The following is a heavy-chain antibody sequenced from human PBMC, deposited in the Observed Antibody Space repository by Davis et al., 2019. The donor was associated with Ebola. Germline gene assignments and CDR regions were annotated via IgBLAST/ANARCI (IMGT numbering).Heavy chain of an antibody. CDR3: ARGGGTTWFAH. Sequence: GESLKISCQASGFTFSNYAMRWVRQIPGKGLEWVSATSGSGESTHHADSVQGRFAISRDNSKNTMYLQMSSLRGEDTAIYYCARGGGTTWFAHWGQGTLVTVSS. CDR1: GFTFSNYA. CDR2: TSGSGEST. D-gene: IGHD1-14*01. J-gene: IGHJ5*02. V-gene: IGHV3-23*01.